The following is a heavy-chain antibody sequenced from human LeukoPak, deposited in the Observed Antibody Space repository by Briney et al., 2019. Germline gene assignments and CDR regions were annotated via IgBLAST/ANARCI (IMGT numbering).Heavy chain of an antibody. Sequence: GASVKVSSKASGHTFTSYGISWVRQAPGQGLGWMGWISAYNGNTNYAQKLQGRVTMTTDTSTSTAYMELRSLRSDDTAVYYCARGTYHGLVYDYWGQGTLVTVSS. CDR2: ISAYNGNT. CDR3: ARGTYHGLVYDY. D-gene: IGHD6-19*01. V-gene: IGHV1-18*04. CDR1: GHTFTSYG. J-gene: IGHJ4*02.